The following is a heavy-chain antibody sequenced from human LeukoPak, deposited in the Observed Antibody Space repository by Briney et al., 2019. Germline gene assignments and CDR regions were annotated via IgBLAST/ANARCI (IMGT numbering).Heavy chain of an antibody. CDR1: GFSFSSYA. CDR3: AKSVMIKLPLDY. CDR2: ISGSGGST. D-gene: IGHD3-16*01. V-gene: IGHV3-23*01. J-gene: IGHJ4*02. Sequence: GGSLRLSCAASGFSFSSYAMSWVRQASGKGLEWVAAISGSGGSTYYADSVKGRFTISRDNSNNTLYLQMNSLRAEDTAVYYCAKSVMIKLPLDYWGQGTLVTVSS.